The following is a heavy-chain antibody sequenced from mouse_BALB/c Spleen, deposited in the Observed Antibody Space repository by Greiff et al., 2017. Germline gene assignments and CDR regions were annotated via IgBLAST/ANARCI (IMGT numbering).Heavy chain of an antibody. Sequence: VKLVESGAELVRPGSSVKISCKASGYAFSSYWMNWVKQRPGQGLEWIGQIYPGDGDTNYNGKFKGKATLTADKSSSTAYMQLSSLTSEDSAVYFCANYYGSSYWFAYWGQGTLVTVSA. CDR1: GYAFSSYW. CDR2: IYPGDGDT. CDR3: ANYYGSSYWFAY. V-gene: IGHV1-80*01. J-gene: IGHJ3*01. D-gene: IGHD1-1*01.